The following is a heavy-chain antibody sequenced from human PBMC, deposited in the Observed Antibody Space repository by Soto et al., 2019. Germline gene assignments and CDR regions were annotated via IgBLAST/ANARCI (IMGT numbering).Heavy chain of an antibody. J-gene: IGHJ5*02. D-gene: IGHD3-3*01. Sequence: QVQLQESGPGLVKPSQTLSLTCTVSGGSISSGDYYWSWIRQHPGKGLEWIGYIYYSGSTYYNPSLESRATISVDTSKNQFSLKLSSVTAADTAVYYCARWWSGSRQGFDPWGQGTLVTVSS. V-gene: IGHV4-31*03. CDR1: GGSISSGDYY. CDR3: ARWWSGSRQGFDP. CDR2: IYYSGST.